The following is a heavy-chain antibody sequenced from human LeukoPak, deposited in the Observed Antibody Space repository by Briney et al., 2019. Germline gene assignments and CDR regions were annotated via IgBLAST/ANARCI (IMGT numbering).Heavy chain of an antibody. V-gene: IGHV1-2*02. CDR1: GYTFTDYY. Sequence: ASVKVSCKASGYTFTDYYMHWVRQAPGQGLEWMGWIIPNSGGTNYAQRFQGRVTMTRDTSISTAYMELSKLRSDDTAVYYCARGSVTRSLDSWGQGTLVTVSS. D-gene: IGHD4-17*01. CDR2: IIPNSGGT. J-gene: IGHJ4*02. CDR3: ARGSVTRSLDS.